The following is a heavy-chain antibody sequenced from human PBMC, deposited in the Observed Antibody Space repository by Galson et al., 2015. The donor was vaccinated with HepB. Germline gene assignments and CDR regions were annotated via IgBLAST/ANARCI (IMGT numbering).Heavy chain of an antibody. J-gene: IGHJ4*02. CDR2: LNHGETT. D-gene: IGHD2-21*02. V-gene: IGHV4-34*01. CDR1: FGSFSNYY. Sequence: RSLCGAVGFGSFSNYYRWCRQAPGGGRQWGIVVLNHGETTFYAQSLKSRFTISSDTSKNTLSLQLNALTAADTAVYYCASDRCGGDCQSVFEHRGQGILVTVPS. CDR3: ASDRCGGDCQSVFEH.